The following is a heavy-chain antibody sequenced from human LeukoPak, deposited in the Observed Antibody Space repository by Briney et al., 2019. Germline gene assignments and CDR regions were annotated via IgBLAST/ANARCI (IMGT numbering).Heavy chain of an antibody. CDR1: GAPLRVSY. J-gene: IGHJ4*02. CDR3: ARADYAYSGLFAY. CDR2: INYSGCT. V-gene: IGHV4-59*01. Sequence: SETLSLTCTVSGAPLRVSYWSWIRQPPGKGLEWIGYINYSGCTNYYPSLKSRVTISIDTSKNQLSLKLTSVTAADTAAYYCARADYAYSGLFAYWGQGTLVTVSS. D-gene: IGHD4-17*01.